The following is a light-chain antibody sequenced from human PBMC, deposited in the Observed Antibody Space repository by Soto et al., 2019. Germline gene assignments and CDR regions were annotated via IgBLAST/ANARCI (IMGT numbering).Light chain of an antibody. CDR3: QQYNDWPSNT. V-gene: IGKV3-15*01. CDR2: GAS. Sequence: EIEMTQSPATLPVSPGERATLSCRASQSVSTNLAWYQQKPGQAPRLLIYGASTRAPGFPARFTGSGSGTEFTLTIRSLQSEDFAVYYCQQYNDWPSNTFGQGTKVDLK. J-gene: IGKJ2*01. CDR1: QSVSTN.